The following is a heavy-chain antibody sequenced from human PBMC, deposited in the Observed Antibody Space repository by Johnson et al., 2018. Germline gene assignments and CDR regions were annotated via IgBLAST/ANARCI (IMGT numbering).Heavy chain of an antibody. CDR2: INHSGST. CDR3: ARALYSSSWYDYYYMDV. D-gene: IGHD6-13*01. CDR1: GGSFSGYY. V-gene: IGHV4-34*01. Sequence: QVQLQQWGAGLLKPSETXSLTCAVYGGSFSGYYWSWIRQPPGKGLEWIGEINHSGSTNYNPSLKSRVTISVDTSKNQFSLKLSSVTAADTAVYYCARALYSSSWYDYYYMDVWGKGTTVTVSS. J-gene: IGHJ6*03.